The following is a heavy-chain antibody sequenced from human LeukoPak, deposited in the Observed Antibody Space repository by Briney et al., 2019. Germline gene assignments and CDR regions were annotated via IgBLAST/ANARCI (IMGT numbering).Heavy chain of an antibody. CDR1: GGTFSSYA. V-gene: IGHV1-69*13. J-gene: IGHJ4*02. CDR2: IISILGTT. Sequence: SVKVSCKASGGTFSSYAISWVRQAPGLGLEWMGGIISILGTTKYAQKFQGRVTITADESTSTAYMELSSLRSEDTAVYYCARSGDSSGYYYGERYWGQGTLVTVSS. CDR3: ARSGDSSGYYYGERY. D-gene: IGHD3-22*01.